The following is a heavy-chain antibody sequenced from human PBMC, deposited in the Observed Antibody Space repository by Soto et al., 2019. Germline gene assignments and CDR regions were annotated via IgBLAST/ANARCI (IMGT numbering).Heavy chain of an antibody. CDR1: GGSISSSSYY. Sequence: QLQLQESGPGLVKPSETLSLTCTVSGGSISSSSYYWGWIRQPPGKGLEWIGSIYYSGSTYYNPSLKSRVTISVDTSKNQFSLKLSSVTAADTAVYYCAREGGDHHRVSSAGGGYWGQGTLVTVSS. V-gene: IGHV4-39*02. CDR2: IYYSGST. J-gene: IGHJ4*02. CDR3: AREGGDHHRVSSAGGGY. D-gene: IGHD3-16*01.